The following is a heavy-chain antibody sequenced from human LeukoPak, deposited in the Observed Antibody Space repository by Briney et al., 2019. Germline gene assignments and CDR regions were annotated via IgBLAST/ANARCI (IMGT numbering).Heavy chain of an antibody. CDR3: PQLHRRTAFDI. V-gene: IGHV4-39*01. J-gene: IGHJ3*02. CDR1: GGSIRRSYFY. Sequence: SETLSLTCTVSGGSIRRSYFYWGWVRQPPGKGLEWIGCAYYTGNTFYKPSLKSRVTISVDSSNNSFSLGLASLTAADSAVYYSPQLHRRTAFDIWGPGTMVVVSS. CDR2: AYYTGNT. D-gene: IGHD1-1*01.